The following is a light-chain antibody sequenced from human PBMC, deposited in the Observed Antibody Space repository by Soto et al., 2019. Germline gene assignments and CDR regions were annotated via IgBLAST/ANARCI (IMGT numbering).Light chain of an antibody. J-gene: IGKJ3*01. Sequence: EIVLTQSPGTLSLSPGERATLSCRASQSVSSSYLAWYQQRPGQAPRLLIFGASYRATGIPDRFSGSGSGTDFSITISRLEPEDFAVYYCQQYSSSPPEFTFGPGTKVYSK. CDR2: GAS. CDR1: QSVSSSY. V-gene: IGKV3-20*01. CDR3: QQYSSSPPEFT.